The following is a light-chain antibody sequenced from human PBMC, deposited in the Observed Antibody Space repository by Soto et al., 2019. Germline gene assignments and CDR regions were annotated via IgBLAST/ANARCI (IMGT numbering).Light chain of an antibody. CDR2: AAS. CDR1: QGITSY. Sequence: SHLTQSPSSASAAVGYRVTITCRASQGITSYLAWYQQKPGKAPKLLIYAASTLQSGVPSRFSGSESGTDFSLTISSLQPEDFATYFCQQSSDFPLTFGGGTKVDIK. CDR3: QQSSDFPLT. J-gene: IGKJ4*01. V-gene: IGKV1-9*01.